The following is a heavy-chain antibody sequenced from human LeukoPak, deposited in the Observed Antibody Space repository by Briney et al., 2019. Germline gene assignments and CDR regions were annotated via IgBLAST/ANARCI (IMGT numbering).Heavy chain of an antibody. J-gene: IGHJ6*03. V-gene: IGHV1-8*01. CDR3: ARETRGYYYLDV. Sequence: ASVKVSSKASVYSFTDYDIDWVRQAPGQGRAWMGWVNPTSGNAAYGQKLQGRVTLTRDTSLGTAYMEVSGLTSEHTAVYYCARETRGYYYLDVWGAGTTVTVSS. CDR2: VNPTSGNA. CDR1: VYSFTDYD.